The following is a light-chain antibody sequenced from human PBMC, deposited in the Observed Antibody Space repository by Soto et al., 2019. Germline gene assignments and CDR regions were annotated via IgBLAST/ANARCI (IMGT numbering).Light chain of an antibody. CDR2: GVS. V-gene: IGKV3-20*01. CDR3: QHYGTSPLT. J-gene: IGKJ1*01. CDR1: ESPSSSY. Sequence: EFVLTQSPGTLSLSPGERATLSCRASESPSSSYFAWYQQKPGQAPRLLIYGVSSRAPGIPDRFSGSGSGTDFTLTISRLEPEDFAVYFCQHYGTSPLTFGQGTKVEIK.